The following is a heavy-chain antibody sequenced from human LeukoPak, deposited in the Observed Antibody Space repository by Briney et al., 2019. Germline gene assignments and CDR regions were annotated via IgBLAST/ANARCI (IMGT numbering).Heavy chain of an antibody. J-gene: IGHJ6*03. CDR3: ARGPRVGAAGFVYYHYIDV. CDR2: ISYDGSKK. Sequence: GGSLRLSCAASGFTFSSYAMHWVRQAPGKGVEWVAVISYDGSKKYYADSVKGRFTISRDNSKNTQHLQMNSLRAEDTAVCYCARGPRVGAAGFVYYHYIDVWGKGTTVTVSS. V-gene: IGHV3-30*04. CDR1: GFTFSSYA. D-gene: IGHD1-26*01.